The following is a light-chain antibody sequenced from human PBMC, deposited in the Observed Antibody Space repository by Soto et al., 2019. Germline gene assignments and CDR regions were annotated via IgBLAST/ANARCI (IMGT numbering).Light chain of an antibody. Sequence: SVLTQPASVSESPGQSITISCTGTSSDVGSYNLVSWYQQHPGKAPKLMIYEGSKRPSGVSNRFSGSKSGNTASLTISGLQAEDEADYYCVSYAGSSNFIFGNGTKVT. CDR2: EGS. V-gene: IGLV2-23*03. CDR1: SSDVGSYNL. CDR3: VSYAGSSNFI. J-gene: IGLJ1*01.